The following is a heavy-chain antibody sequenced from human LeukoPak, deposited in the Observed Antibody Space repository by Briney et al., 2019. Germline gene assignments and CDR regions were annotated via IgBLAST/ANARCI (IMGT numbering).Heavy chain of an antibody. CDR1: GFTFSSYA. J-gene: IGHJ4*02. V-gene: IGHV3-33*08. Sequence: GGSLRLSCAASGFTFSSYAMSWVRQAPGKGLEWVAVIWYDGSNKYYADSVKGRFTISRDNSKNTLYLQMNSLRAEDTAVYYYAKPYYYDSSGYYDYFDYWGQGTLVTVSS. CDR2: IWYDGSNK. D-gene: IGHD3-22*01. CDR3: AKPYYYDSSGYYDYFDY.